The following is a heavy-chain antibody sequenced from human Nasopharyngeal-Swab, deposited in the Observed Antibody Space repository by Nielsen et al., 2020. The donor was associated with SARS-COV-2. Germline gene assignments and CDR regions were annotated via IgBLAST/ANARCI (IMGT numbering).Heavy chain of an antibody. CDR3: ARGGGDYYYYMDV. CDR2: INHSGST. Sequence: WMRQPPGKGLEWIGEINHSGSTNYNPSLKSRVTISVDTSKNQFSLKLSSVTAADTAVYYCARGGGDYYYYMDVWGKGTTVTVSS. V-gene: IGHV4-34*13. J-gene: IGHJ6*03.